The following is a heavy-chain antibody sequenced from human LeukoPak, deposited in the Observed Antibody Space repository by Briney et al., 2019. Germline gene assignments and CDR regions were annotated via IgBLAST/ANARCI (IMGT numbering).Heavy chain of an antibody. CDR3: ARTIGATQIDY. Sequence: SETLSLTCTVSGGSISSGGYYWSWIRQHRGKGLEWIGYIYYSGSTYYNPSLKSRVTISVDTSKDQFSLKLSSVTAADTAVYYCARTIGATQIDYWGQGTLVTVSS. CDR1: GGSISSGGYY. J-gene: IGHJ4*02. D-gene: IGHD1-26*01. V-gene: IGHV4-31*03. CDR2: IYYSGST.